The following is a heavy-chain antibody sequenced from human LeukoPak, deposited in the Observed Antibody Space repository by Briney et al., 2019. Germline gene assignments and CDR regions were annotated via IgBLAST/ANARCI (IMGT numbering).Heavy chain of an antibody. J-gene: IGHJ4*02. V-gene: IGHV3-23*01. D-gene: IGHD6-13*01. CDR2: ISGSGGST. CDR3: AKGHSSGWYYFDY. Sequence: GGSLRLSCAASGFTFSTFAMRWVRQAPGKGLEWVSAISGSGGSTYYADSVKGRFTISRDNSKSTLFLQMNSLRPEDTAVYYCAKGHSSGWYYFDYWGQGTLVTVSS. CDR1: GFTFSTFA.